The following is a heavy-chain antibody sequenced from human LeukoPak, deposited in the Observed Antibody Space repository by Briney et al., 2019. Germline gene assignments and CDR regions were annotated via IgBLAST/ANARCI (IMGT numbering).Heavy chain of an antibody. V-gene: IGHV1-69*06. CDR1: GGTFSSYA. Sequence: ASVKVSCKASGGTFSSYAISWVRQAPGQGLEWMGGIIPIFGTANYAQKFQGRVTITADKSTSTAYMELSSLRSEDTAVYYCARDGHSSSWRFIYYYMDVWGKGTTVTVSS. J-gene: IGHJ6*03. CDR3: ARDGHSSSWRFIYYYMDV. CDR2: IIPIFGTA. D-gene: IGHD6-13*01.